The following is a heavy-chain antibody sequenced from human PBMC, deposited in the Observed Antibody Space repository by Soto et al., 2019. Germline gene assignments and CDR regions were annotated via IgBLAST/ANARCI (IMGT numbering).Heavy chain of an antibody. V-gene: IGHV4-59*01. CDR3: ARGGWEEYYFDS. Sequence: SETLSLPCTVSGGSISTYYWSWIRQPPGKGLECIGYIYDSGNTNYNPSLKSRVTISVDTSKNQFSLKLRSVTTADTALYYCARGGWEEYYFDSWGQGTLVTVSS. CDR2: IYDSGNT. J-gene: IGHJ4*02. D-gene: IGHD1-26*01. CDR1: GGSISTYY.